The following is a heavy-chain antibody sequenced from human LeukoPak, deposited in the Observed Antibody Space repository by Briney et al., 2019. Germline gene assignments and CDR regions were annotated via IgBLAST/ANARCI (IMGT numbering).Heavy chain of an antibody. CDR2: IYYSGDT. CDR3: ARLLAGCSGSKCRAHFDY. J-gene: IGHJ4*02. Sequence: SETLSLTCSVSGDSISGNYWSWMRQPPGKVLEWIGYIYYSGDTNYNPSLKSRVTMSVDTSKNQFSVNLSSVTAADTAVYYCARLLAGCSGSKCRAHFDYWGQGTLVTVSS. CDR1: GDSISGNY. V-gene: IGHV4-59*01. D-gene: IGHD2-15*01.